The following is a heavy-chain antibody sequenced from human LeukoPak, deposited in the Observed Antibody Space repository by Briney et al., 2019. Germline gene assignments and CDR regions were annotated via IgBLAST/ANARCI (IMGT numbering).Heavy chain of an antibody. J-gene: IGHJ6*03. Sequence: SETLSLTCAVSGYSISSGYYWGWIRQPPGKGLEWIGSIYHSGSTYYNPSLKSRVTISVDTSKNQFSLKLSSVTAADTAVYYCARLVYCSSTSCYTDRYYYYYYYMDVWGKGTTVTVSS. CDR2: IYHSGST. CDR1: GYSISSGYY. CDR3: ARLVYCSSTSCYTDRYYYYYYYMDV. V-gene: IGHV4-38-2*01. D-gene: IGHD2-2*02.